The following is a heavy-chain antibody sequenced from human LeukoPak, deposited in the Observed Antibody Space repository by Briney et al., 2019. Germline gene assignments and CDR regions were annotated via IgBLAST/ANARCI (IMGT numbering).Heavy chain of an antibody. CDR2: ITSGGGTT. J-gene: IGHJ4*02. CDR1: GFTFSIYA. Sequence: PGGSLRLSCAASGFTFSIYAMTWVRRAPGKGLEWISTITSGGGTTYSADSVKGRFTISRDNSKNTLYLQMNSLRAEDTAVYYCAKGRGQLYNFDYWGQGALVTVSP. D-gene: IGHD1-1*01. V-gene: IGHV3-23*01. CDR3: AKGRGQLYNFDY.